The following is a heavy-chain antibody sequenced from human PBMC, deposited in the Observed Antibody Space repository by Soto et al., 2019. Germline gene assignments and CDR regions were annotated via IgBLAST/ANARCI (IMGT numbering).Heavy chain of an antibody. D-gene: IGHD6-25*01. CDR3: ARSEIAAALIYNWFDP. Sequence: ASVKVSFKASGYTFTSYAMHWVRQAPGQRLEWMGWINAGNGNTKYSQKFQGRVTITRDTSASTAYMELSSLRSEDTAVYYCARSEIAAALIYNWFDPWGQGTLVTVS. CDR1: GYTFTSYA. V-gene: IGHV1-3*01. CDR2: INAGNGNT. J-gene: IGHJ5*02.